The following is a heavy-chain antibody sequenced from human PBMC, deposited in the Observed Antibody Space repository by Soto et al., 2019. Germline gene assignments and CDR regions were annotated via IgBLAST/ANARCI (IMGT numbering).Heavy chain of an antibody. J-gene: IGHJ4*02. CDR3: AKGRGGSYYFDY. CDR1: GFTFSNHG. CDR2: ISFDGSNK. V-gene: IGHV3-30*18. Sequence: QVQLVESGGGVVQPGRSLRLSCAASGFTFSNHGIHWVRQAPGKGLEWVAFISFDGSNKDYADSVKGRFTISRDNSKHTLSLQMNSLRAEDTAVYYCAKGRGGSYYFDYWGQGTLVTVSS. D-gene: IGHD1-26*01.